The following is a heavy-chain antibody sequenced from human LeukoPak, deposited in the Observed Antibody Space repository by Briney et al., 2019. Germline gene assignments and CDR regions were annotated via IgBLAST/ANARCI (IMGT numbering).Heavy chain of an antibody. Sequence: PGGSLRLSCAASGFTFSSYGMHWVRQAPGKGLEWIGEINHSGSTNYNPSLKSRVTISVDTSKNQFSLKLSSVTAADTAVYYCARGSQSLGYCSGGSCRAKIFDYWGQGTLVTVSS. D-gene: IGHD2-15*01. CDR1: GFTFSSYG. V-gene: IGHV4-34*01. CDR2: INHSGST. J-gene: IGHJ4*02. CDR3: ARGSQSLGYCSGGSCRAKIFDY.